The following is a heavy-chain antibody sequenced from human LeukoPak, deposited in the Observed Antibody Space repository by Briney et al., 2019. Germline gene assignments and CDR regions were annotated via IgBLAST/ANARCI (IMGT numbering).Heavy chain of an antibody. CDR2: IYTSGST. V-gene: IGHV4-4*07. D-gene: IGHD6-19*01. J-gene: IGHJ4*02. Sequence: SEPLSLTCTVSGGSISSYYWSWIRPPAGKGLEWSGRIYTSGSTNYNPSLKRRLTMSVHTSKNPFSLKLSSVAAADTAVYYCARDYLAVADHWGQGTLVTASS. CDR3: ARDYLAVADH. CDR1: GGSISSYY.